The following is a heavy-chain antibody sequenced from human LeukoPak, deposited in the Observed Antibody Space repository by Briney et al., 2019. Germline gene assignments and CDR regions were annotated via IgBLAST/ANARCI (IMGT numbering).Heavy chain of an antibody. CDR1: GFTFSSYW. V-gene: IGHV3-21*01. CDR2: ISSSSSYI. D-gene: IGHD5-24*01. J-gene: IGHJ3*02. CDR3: AREVRGGYDAFDI. Sequence: GGSLRLSCAASGFTFSSYWMSWVRQAPGKGLEWVSSISSSSSYIYYADSVKGRFTISRDNAKNSLYLQMNSLRAEDTAVYYCAREVRGGYDAFDIWGQGTMVTVSS.